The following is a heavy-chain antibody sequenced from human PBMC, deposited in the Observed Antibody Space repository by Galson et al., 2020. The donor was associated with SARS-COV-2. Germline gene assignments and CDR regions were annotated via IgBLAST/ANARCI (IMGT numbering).Heavy chain of an antibody. D-gene: IGHD2-21*02. V-gene: IGHV2-26*01. J-gene: IGHJ4*02. CDR2: AFSNDGK. Sequence: ESGPTLVKPTETLTLTCTVSGFSLNTIGMGVSWIRQPPGKALEWLARAFSNDGKSYSTSLKSRLTISEDTSKSQVVLTMTKMDPGDTATYYCARTPAYCAADCHYYFDYWGQGILVTVSS. CDR3: ARTPAYCAADCHYYFDY. CDR1: GFSLNTIGMG.